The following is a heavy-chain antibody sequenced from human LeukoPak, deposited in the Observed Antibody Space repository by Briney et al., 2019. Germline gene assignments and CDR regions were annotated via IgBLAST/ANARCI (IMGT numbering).Heavy chain of an antibody. Sequence: PGGSLRLSCAASGFTVSSNYMSWVRQAPGKGLEWVSAISGSGGSTYYADSVKGRFTISRDNSKNTLYLQMNSLRAEDTAVYYCITMIVVVTPYFDYWGQGTLVTVSS. V-gene: IGHV3-23*01. CDR3: ITMIVVVTPYFDY. CDR2: ISGSGGST. CDR1: GFTVSSNY. J-gene: IGHJ4*02. D-gene: IGHD3-22*01.